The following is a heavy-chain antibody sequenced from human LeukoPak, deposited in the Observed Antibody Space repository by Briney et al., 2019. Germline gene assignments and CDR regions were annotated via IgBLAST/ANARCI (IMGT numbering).Heavy chain of an antibody. Sequence: NPSETLSLTCTVSGYSISSDYYWGWIRQTPGKGLEWIGSVYHSGTTYHNPSLKSRVTMSVDTSKNQFPLTLTSVTAADTALYYCTRELAGTTVEDWGQGTLVTVSS. CDR1: GYSISSDYY. CDR3: TRELAGTTVED. D-gene: IGHD1-1*01. V-gene: IGHV4-38-2*02. CDR2: VYHSGTT. J-gene: IGHJ4*02.